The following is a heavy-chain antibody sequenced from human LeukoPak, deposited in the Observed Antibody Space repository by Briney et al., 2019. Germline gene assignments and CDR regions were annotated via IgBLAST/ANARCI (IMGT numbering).Heavy chain of an antibody. D-gene: IGHD6-13*01. Sequence: VASVKVSCKASGYTFTSYDINWVRQATGQGLEWMGWMNPNSGNTGYAQKFQGRVTITRNTSISTAYMELSSLRSEDTAVYYCARGPPIAAAGTGYYYYMDVWGKGTTVTVSS. CDR3: ARGPPIAAAGTGYYYYMDV. CDR1: GYTFTSYD. CDR2: MNPNSGNT. V-gene: IGHV1-8*03. J-gene: IGHJ6*03.